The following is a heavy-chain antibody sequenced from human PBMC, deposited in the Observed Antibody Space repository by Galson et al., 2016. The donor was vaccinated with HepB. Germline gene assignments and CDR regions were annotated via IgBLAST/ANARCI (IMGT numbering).Heavy chain of an antibody. Sequence: SLRLSCAASGFIFGDYAMSWFRQAPGKGLEWVSFIRSKAYGGTTKYAASVKGRFPISRDDSKSIAYLQMNSLKTEDTAVYYCTRERAFHCSSSSCSPYYGMDVWGQGTTVTVSS. V-gene: IGHV3-49*03. CDR1: GFIFGDYA. J-gene: IGHJ6*02. CDR2: IRSKAYGGTT. D-gene: IGHD2-15*01. CDR3: TRERAFHCSSSSCSPYYGMDV.